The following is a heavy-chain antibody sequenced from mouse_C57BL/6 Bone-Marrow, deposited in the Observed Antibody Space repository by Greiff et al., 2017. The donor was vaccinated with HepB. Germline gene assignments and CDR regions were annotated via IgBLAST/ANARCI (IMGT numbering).Heavy chain of an antibody. V-gene: IGHV5-4*01. CDR3: ARLSMVTTYYYFDY. D-gene: IGHD2-1*01. Sequence: EVQLVESGGGLVKPGGSLKLSCAASGFTFSSYAMSWVRQTPEKRLEWVATISDGGSYTYYPDNVKGRFTISRDNAKNNLYLQMSHLKSEDTAMYYCARLSMVTTYYYFDYWGQGTTLTVSS. CDR2: ISDGGSYT. J-gene: IGHJ2*01. CDR1: GFTFSSYA.